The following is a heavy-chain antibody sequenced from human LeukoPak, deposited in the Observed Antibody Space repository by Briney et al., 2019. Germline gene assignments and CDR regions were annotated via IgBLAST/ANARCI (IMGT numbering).Heavy chain of an antibody. V-gene: IGHV3-21*01. CDR2: ISTSSSYI. D-gene: IGHD5-12*01. J-gene: IGHJ4*02. CDR3: ARVGLDRRGYSGYEAFDY. Sequence: GGTLRLSCAASGFTFSTYYMNWVRQAPGKGLEWVSSISTSSSYIYYADVVKGRFTISRDNAKNSLYLQINSLRAEDTAVYYCARVGLDRRGYSGYEAFDYWGQGTLVTVSS. CDR1: GFTFSTYY.